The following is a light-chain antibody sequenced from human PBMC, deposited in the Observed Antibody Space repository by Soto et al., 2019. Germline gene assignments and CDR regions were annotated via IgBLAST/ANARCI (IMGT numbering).Light chain of an antibody. CDR3: QQYNGWPPA. CDR1: QSVGSY. V-gene: IGKV3-15*01. CDR2: GAS. Sequence: EIVLTQSPGTLSVSAGERATFSCRASQSVGSYLAWYQQKPGQAPRLLIYGASNRATGVPARFSGSGSGTDFTLTISTLQPEDFAHYYCQQYNGWPPAFGPGTKVAIK. J-gene: IGKJ3*01.